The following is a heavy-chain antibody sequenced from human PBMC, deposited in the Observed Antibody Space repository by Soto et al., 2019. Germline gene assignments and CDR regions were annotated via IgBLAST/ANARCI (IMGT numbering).Heavy chain of an antibody. CDR2: ISGSGSGT. D-gene: IGHD1-26*01. V-gene: IGHV3-23*01. J-gene: IGHJ4*01. CDR1: GFTFSTYA. Sequence: GGSLRLSCGVSGFTFSTYAMNWVRQAPGKGLEWLSLISGSGSGTYYADSVKGRFTISRDNSENTLYLQMNSLRAEDTAVYYCAKDQGNTIVGASRGFAHWGHGSLVTVLL. CDR3: AKDQGNTIVGASRGFAH.